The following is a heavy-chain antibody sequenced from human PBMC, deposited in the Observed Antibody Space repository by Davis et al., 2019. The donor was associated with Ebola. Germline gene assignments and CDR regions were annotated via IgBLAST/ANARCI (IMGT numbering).Heavy chain of an antibody. D-gene: IGHD3-22*01. V-gene: IGHV1-69*13. J-gene: IGHJ1*01. CDR1: GGSFSSYG. Sequence: SVKVSCKPSGGSFSSYGISWVRQAPGQGLEWVGGIIPILGTTSYAQKFQGRVAITADESTSTIYMELSSLTSEDSAVYYCAKDRYSDSSGYFFESEHWGQGTLVTVSS. CDR3: AKDRYSDSSGYFFESEH. CDR2: IIPILGTT.